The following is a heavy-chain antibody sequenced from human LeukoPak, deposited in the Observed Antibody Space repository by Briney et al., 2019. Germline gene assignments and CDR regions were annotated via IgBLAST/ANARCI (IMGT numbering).Heavy chain of an antibody. V-gene: IGHV3-43*02. CDR2: ISGDGGSR. J-gene: IGHJ4*02. CDR1: GFTFDDYA. D-gene: IGHD6-19*01. Sequence: GGSLRLSCAVSGFTFDDYAMHWVRHAPGKGLEWVSLISGDGGSRYYAGSVKGRFTVSRGNSKNSVYLQINRLRTEDTAFYYCAKGADPLTWRMTTVAGTRFDFWGQGTLVTVSS. CDR3: AKGADPLTWRMTTVAGTRFDF.